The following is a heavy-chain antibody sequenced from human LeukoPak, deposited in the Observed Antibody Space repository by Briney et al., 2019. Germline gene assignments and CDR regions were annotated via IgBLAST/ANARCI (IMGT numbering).Heavy chain of an antibody. V-gene: IGHV3-66*01. Sequence: GGSLRLSCAASGFTFSSYAMSWVRQAPVKGLEWVSVIYSGGSTYYADSVKGRFTISRDNSKNTLYLQMNSLRAEDTAVYYCARDNYYGSGSFPAFDPWGQGTLVSVSS. J-gene: IGHJ5*02. CDR3: ARDNYYGSGSFPAFDP. CDR2: IYSGGST. D-gene: IGHD3-10*01. CDR1: GFTFSSYA.